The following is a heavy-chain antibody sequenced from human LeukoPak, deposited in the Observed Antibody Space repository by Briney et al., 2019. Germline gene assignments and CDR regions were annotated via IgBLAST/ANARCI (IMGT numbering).Heavy chain of an antibody. CDR1: GGSISSGGYY. D-gene: IGHD2-15*01. Sequence: SETLSLTCIVSGGSISSGGYYWSWIRQHPGKGLEWIGYIYYSGSTYYNPSLKSRVSISVDTSKNQFSLKLSSVTAADTAVYYCARGRCSGGSCYRGTGQYFQHWGQGTLVTVSS. J-gene: IGHJ1*01. V-gene: IGHV4-31*03. CDR2: IYYSGST. CDR3: ARGRCSGGSCYRGTGQYFQH.